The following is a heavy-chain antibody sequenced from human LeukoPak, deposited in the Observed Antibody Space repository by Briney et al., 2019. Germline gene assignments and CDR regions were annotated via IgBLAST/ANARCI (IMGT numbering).Heavy chain of an antibody. CDR3: ASTNHYYGSGTYDYYFDY. CDR1: GLTLSSHG. Sequence: GGSLRLSCVASGLTLSSHGIRWVRQAPGTGLEWVSSISSGSDYIYYADSVKGRFTISRDNAKNSLYLQMTSLRDEDTAVYYCASTNHYYGSGTYDYYFDYWGQGTLLTVSS. D-gene: IGHD3-10*01. CDR2: ISSGSDYI. V-gene: IGHV3-21*01. J-gene: IGHJ4*02.